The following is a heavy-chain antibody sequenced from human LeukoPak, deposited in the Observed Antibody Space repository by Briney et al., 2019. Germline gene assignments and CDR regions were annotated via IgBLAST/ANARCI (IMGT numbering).Heavy chain of an antibody. J-gene: IGHJ6*02. CDR2: IYYSGST. Sequence: SETLSLTCTVSGGSISSYYWSWIRQPPGKGLEWIGYIYYSGSTNYNPSLKSRVTISVDTSKNQFSLKLSSVTAADTAVYYCARGTEFGDYYYYYGMDVWGQGTMVTVSS. CDR1: GGSISSYY. CDR3: ARGTEFGDYYYYYGMDV. D-gene: IGHD3-10*01. V-gene: IGHV4-59*01.